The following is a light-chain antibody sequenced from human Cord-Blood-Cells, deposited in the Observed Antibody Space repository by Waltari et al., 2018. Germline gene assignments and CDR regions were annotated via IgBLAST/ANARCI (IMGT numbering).Light chain of an antibody. CDR1: QSISSY. CDR3: QQGYSTPLT. J-gene: IGKJ4*01. Sequence: DIQMTQSPSSLSASVGDRVTITCRTSQSISSYLNWYQQKPGKAPKLLIYAASSLQSRVPSRFSGSGSGTDFTLTISSLQPEDFATYYCQQGYSTPLTFGGGTKVEIK. CDR2: AAS. V-gene: IGKV1-39*01.